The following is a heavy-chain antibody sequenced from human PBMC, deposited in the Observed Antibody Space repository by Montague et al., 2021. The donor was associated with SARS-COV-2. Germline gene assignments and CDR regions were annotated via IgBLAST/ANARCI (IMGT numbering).Heavy chain of an antibody. Sequence: SLRLSCAASGFTFGGYDMNWVRQAPGKGLEWVSAIGIGGDTYYLGSVKGRFIISRENAENSLYLQMNSLRVGDTAVNYCARGGEWSSSSLPDYWGQGTLVTVSS. CDR2: IGIGGDT. CDR1: GFTFGGYD. CDR3: ARGGEWSSSSLPDY. V-gene: IGHV3-13*04. D-gene: IGHD6-6*01. J-gene: IGHJ4*02.